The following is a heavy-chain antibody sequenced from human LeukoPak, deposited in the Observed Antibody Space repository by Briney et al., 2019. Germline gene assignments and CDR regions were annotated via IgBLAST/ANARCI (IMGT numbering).Heavy chain of an antibody. CDR1: GFTLSSYS. CDR3: ARERGYSYGYSDY. Sequence: GGSLRLSCAASGFTLSSYSMNWVRQAPGKGLEWVSYISSSSSTTYHADSVQGRFTISRDNAKNSLYLQMNSLRAEDTAVYYCARERGYSYGYSDYWGQGTLVTVSS. J-gene: IGHJ4*02. CDR2: ISSSSSTT. V-gene: IGHV3-48*04. D-gene: IGHD5-18*01.